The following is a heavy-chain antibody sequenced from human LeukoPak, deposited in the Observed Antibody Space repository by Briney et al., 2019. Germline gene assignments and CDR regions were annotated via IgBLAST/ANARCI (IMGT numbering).Heavy chain of an antibody. V-gene: IGHV3-7*01. CDR1: RFTFSSHW. J-gene: IGHJ5*02. Sequence: GGSLRLSCAASRFTFSSHWMSWVRQAPGKGLEWVANIKQDGSETYYVESVKGRFTISRDNAKNFLFLQMDGLRAEDTAVYYCARDRALTRPNPPGSWAQGTLVTVSS. D-gene: IGHD2-8*01. CDR2: IKQDGSET. CDR3: ARDRALTRPNPPGS.